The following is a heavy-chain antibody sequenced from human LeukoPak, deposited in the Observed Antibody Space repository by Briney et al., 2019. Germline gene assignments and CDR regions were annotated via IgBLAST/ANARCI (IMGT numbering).Heavy chain of an antibody. CDR3: AKEGGLWFGGLFSRYVDF. J-gene: IGHJ4*02. V-gene: IGHV1-2*02. CDR1: GHTFTGYY. D-gene: IGHD3-10*01. CDR2: INPNSGGT. Sequence: ASVKVSCKASGHTFTGYYMHWVRQAPGQGLEWMGWINPNSGGTNYAQKFQGRVTMTRDTSISTAYMELSRLRSDDTALYYCAKEGGLWFGGLFSRYVDFWGQGALVSVSS.